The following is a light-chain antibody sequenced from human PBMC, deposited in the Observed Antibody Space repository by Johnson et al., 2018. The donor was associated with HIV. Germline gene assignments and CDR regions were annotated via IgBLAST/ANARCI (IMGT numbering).Light chain of an antibody. CDR1: SSNIGNNY. J-gene: IGLJ1*01. Sequence: QSVLTQPPSVSAAPGQKVTISCSGSSSNIGNNYVSWYQQLPGAAPKLLIYDNNKRPSGIPDRVSGSKSGTSATLGITGLPTGDEADYYCGTWDSSLNAYVFGTGTKVTVL. CDR3: GTWDSSLNAYV. V-gene: IGLV1-51*01. CDR2: DNN.